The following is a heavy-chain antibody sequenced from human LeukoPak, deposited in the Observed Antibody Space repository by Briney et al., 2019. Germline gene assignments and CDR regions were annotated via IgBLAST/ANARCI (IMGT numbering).Heavy chain of an antibody. CDR3: AKGRRDGYNYDS. V-gene: IGHV3-23*01. D-gene: IGHD5-24*01. CDR1: GFTFSSYA. CDR2: LSGGARST. Sequence: PGGSLRLSCAASGFTFSSYAMSWVRQAPGRGLEWVSTLSGGARSTYYADSVKGRFTISRDNSKNTLYLQMNSLRAEDTAVYYCAKGRRDGYNYDSWGQGTLVTVSS. J-gene: IGHJ5*01.